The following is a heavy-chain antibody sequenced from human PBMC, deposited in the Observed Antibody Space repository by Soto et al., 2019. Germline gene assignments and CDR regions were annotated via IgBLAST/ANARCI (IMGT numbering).Heavy chain of an antibody. D-gene: IGHD6-13*01. CDR3: ARGRSSWSTGWFDP. CDR2: IIPIFGIT. V-gene: IGHV1-69*10. CDR1: GGTFSNYA. Sequence: SVKVSCKASGGTFSNYALSWVRQAPGQGLEWMGDIIPIFGITNNAQKLQGRVTMTTDTSTSTAYMELRSLRSDDTAVYYCARGRSSWSTGWFDPWGQGTLVTVSS. J-gene: IGHJ5*02.